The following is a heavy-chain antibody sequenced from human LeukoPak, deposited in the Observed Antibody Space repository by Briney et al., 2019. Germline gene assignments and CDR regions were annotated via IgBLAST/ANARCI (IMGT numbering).Heavy chain of an antibody. D-gene: IGHD1-26*01. J-gene: IGHJ1*01. CDR2: INPNTGDT. CDR1: GYTFNDYY. CDR3: ARDKILSRSGSAWYFHH. V-gene: IGHV1-2*02. Sequence: GASVKVSCKASGYTFNDYYMHWVRQAPGQGPEWMGWINPNTGDTNYEQKFQARVTMTGDTSISTAYMELSRLTSDDTAIYFCARDKILSRSGSAWYFHHWGQGTLVTVSS.